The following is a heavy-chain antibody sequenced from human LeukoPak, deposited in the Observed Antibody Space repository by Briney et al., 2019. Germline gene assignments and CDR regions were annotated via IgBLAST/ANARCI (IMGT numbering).Heavy chain of an antibody. V-gene: IGHV1-2*02. Sequence: ASVNVSCKVSGYTFTGYYMHWVRQAPGQGLEWMGWINPNSGGTNYAQKFQGRVTMTRDTSISTAYMELSRLRSDDTAVYYCARVGDPMYYYYYYMDVWGKGTTVTVSS. D-gene: IGHD2-21*02. CDR2: INPNSGGT. CDR3: ARVGDPMYYYYYYMDV. CDR1: GYTFTGYY. J-gene: IGHJ6*03.